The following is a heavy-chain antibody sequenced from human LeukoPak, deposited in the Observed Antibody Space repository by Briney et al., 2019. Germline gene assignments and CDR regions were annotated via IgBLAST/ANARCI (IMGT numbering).Heavy chain of an antibody. D-gene: IGHD1-26*01. J-gene: IGHJ6*03. CDR1: GGSFSGYY. Sequence: PSETLSLTCAVYGGSFSGYYWSWIRQPPGKGLEWIGEINHSGSTNYNPSLKSRVTISVDTSKNQFSLKLSSVTAADTAVYYCARGYRYSGSYYRGYYYYMDVWGKGTTVTVSS. V-gene: IGHV4-34*01. CDR3: ARGYRYSGSYYRGYYYYMDV. CDR2: INHSGST.